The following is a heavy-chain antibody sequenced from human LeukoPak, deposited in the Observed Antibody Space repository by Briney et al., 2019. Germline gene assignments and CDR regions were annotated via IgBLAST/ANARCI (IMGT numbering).Heavy chain of an antibody. D-gene: IGHD1-26*01. Sequence: PSETLSLTCTVSGGSISSSSYYWGWIRQPPGKGLEWIGSIYYSGSTYYNPSLKSRVTISVDTSKNQFSLKLSSVTAADTAVYYCARHRYRNWFDPWGQGTLVTVSS. V-gene: IGHV4-39*01. CDR2: IYYSGST. CDR1: GGSISSSSYY. CDR3: ARHRYRNWFDP. J-gene: IGHJ5*02.